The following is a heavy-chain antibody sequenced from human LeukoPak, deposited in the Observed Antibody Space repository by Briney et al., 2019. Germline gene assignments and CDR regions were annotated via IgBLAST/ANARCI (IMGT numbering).Heavy chain of an antibody. J-gene: IGHJ4*02. D-gene: IGHD3-10*01. CDR1: GFTFSSYS. CDR3: AREVGDNLGELFFRLRDY. Sequence: GGSLRLSCAASGFTFSSYSMIWVRQAPGKGLEWVSSISSSSSYIYYAVSVKGRFTISRDNAKNSLFLQMNTLRAEDTAVYYCAREVGDNLGELFFRLRDYWGQGTLVTVSS. V-gene: IGHV3-21*01. CDR2: ISSSSSYI.